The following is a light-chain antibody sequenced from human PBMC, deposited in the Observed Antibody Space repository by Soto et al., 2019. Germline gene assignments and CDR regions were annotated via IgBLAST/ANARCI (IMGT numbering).Light chain of an antibody. CDR3: QQYNNWPPLT. CDR1: QSVSSN. V-gene: IGKV3-15*01. Sequence: EIVMTQSPATLSVSPGERATLSCRASQSVSSNLAWYQQKPGQAPRLLIYGASTRATGIPARFSGSGSVTEFTLTNSSLQSEDFAVYYCQQYNNWPPLTFGGGTKVEIK. J-gene: IGKJ4*02. CDR2: GAS.